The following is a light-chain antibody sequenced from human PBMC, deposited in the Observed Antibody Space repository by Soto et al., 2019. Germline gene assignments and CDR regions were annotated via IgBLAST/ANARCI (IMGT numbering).Light chain of an antibody. Sequence: EIVLTHSPGTLSLSPWEIATLSCRASQTFSNSFLSWFQQIPGQAPRLLIYGASMRATGIPDRFSGSGSGTDFTLTISRLEPEDFAVYYCQQCGSSSTFGHGTRLEIK. CDR1: QTFSNSF. V-gene: IGKV3-20*01. CDR3: QQCGSSST. CDR2: GAS. J-gene: IGKJ5*01.